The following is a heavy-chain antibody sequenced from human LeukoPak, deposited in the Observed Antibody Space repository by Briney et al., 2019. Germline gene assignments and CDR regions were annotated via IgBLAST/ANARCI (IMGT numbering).Heavy chain of an antibody. CDR2: IYENGGTT. J-gene: IGHJ4*02. V-gene: IGHV3-23*01. CDR1: GFTFRCHA. D-gene: IGHD2-21*01. CDR3: AKDFRIGYSAHFDY. Sequence: PGGSLRLSCVGSGFTFRCHAMSWVRQAPEKGLEFVSGIYENGGTTYYADSVKGRFSISRDNSKNTLYLQMDSLRGEDTAVYYCAKDFRIGYSAHFDYWGQGALVTVSS.